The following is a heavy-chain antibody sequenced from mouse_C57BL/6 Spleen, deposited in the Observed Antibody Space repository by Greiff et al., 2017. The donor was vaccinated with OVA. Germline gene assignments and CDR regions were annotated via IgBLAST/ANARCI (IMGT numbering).Heavy chain of an antibody. Sequence: QVQLQQSGAELVRPGASVKLSCKASGYTFTDYYINWVKQRPGQGLEWIARIYPGSGNTYYNEKFKGKATLTAEKSSSTAYMQLSSLTSEDSAVYFFARMRGDYYYAMDYWGQGTSVTVSS. CDR3: ARMRGDYYYAMDY. CDR1: GYTFTDYY. CDR2: IYPGSGNT. J-gene: IGHJ4*01. D-gene: IGHD3-3*01. V-gene: IGHV1-76*01.